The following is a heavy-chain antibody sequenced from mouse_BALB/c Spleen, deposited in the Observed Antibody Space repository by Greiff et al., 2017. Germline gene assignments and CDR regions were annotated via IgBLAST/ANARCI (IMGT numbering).Heavy chain of an antibody. V-gene: IGHV5-6-3*01. CDR2: INSNGGST. J-gene: IGHJ2*01. CDR1: GFTFSSYG. CDR3: ARDPYRYDHYFDY. Sequence: EVMLVESGGGLVQPGGSLKLSCAASGFTFSSYGMSWVRQTPDKRLELVATINSNGGSTYYPDSVKGRFTISRDNAKNTLYLQMSSLKSEDTAMYYCARDPYRYDHYFDYWGQGTTLTVAS. D-gene: IGHD2-14*01.